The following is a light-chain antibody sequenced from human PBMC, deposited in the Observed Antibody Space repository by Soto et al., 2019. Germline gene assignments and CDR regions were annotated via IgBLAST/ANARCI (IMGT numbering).Light chain of an antibody. J-gene: IGKJ3*01. CDR2: AAS. CDR3: QQDLRSPPT. CDR1: QSVDNY. V-gene: IGKV1-39*01. Sequence: DLQMAQSPSSRSASVGETGTLACRASQSVDNYLKWYQQKPGKAPGLLIYAASTLQSGVPSRFSASGSETDFTLTISSLQPEDFATYYCQQDLRSPPTFGPGTKVDI.